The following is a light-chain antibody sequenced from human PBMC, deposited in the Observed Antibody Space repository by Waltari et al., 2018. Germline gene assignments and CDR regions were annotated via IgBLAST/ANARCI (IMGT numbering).Light chain of an antibody. CDR3: QYYGASRGPIT. CDR2: GAS. V-gene: IGKV3-20*01. Sequence: EIVLTQSPGTLSLSPGETATLPCRASQSVSGSYLAWNQKKPGQAPRLLIYGASSRATGIPDRFSGSGSGTDFTLTISRLEPEDFGVYYCQYYGASRGPITFGQGTRLEIK. CDR1: QSVSGSY. J-gene: IGKJ5*01.